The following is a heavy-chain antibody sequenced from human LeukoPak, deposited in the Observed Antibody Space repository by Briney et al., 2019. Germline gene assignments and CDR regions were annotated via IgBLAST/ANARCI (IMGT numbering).Heavy chain of an antibody. CDR2: ISSSSSTI. V-gene: IGHV3-48*01. CDR1: GFTFSSYS. Sequence: PGGSLRLSCAASGFTFSSYSMNWVRQAPGKGLEWVSYISSSSSTIYYADSVKGRFTISRDNSKNTLYLQMNSLRAEDTAVYYCAKDQDKYGDYPFDYWGQGTLVTVSS. CDR3: AKDQDKYGDYPFDY. J-gene: IGHJ4*02. D-gene: IGHD4-17*01.